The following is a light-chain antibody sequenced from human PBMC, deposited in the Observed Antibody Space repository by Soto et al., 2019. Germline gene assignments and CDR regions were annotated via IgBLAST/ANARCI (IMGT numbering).Light chain of an antibody. CDR3: QQRSNWPPIT. J-gene: IGKJ5*01. Sequence: EIVLTQSPATLSLSPGESATLSCRATRSVSSYLAWYQQKPGQAPRLLIYDASNRATGVPSRFSGSGSEADFTLTISSLEPEDFAVYYCQQRSNWPPITFGQGTRLEIK. CDR2: DAS. CDR1: RSVSSY. V-gene: IGKV3-11*01.